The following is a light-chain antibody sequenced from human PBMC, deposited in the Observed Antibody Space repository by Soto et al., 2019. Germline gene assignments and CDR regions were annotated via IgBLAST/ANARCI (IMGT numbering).Light chain of an antibody. V-gene: IGKV1-5*03. Sequence: DIQMPQSPSNLSGYVGDRVTITCRAIQTISSWLAWYKQKPGKAPKLLIYNASTLKSGVPSRFSGSGSWTECTLTISSIQPYDFATYYSQHYNSYSEACGQRTKVKLK. CDR3: QHYNSYSEA. J-gene: IGKJ1*01. CDR1: QTISSW. CDR2: NAS.